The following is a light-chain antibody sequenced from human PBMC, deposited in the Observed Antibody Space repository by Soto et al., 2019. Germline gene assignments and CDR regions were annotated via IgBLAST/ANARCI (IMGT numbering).Light chain of an antibody. CDR2: DVS. CDR1: SSDVGAYNY. Sequence: QSALTQPRSVSGSPGQSVTISCTGTSSDVGAYNYVSWYQHHPGKAPKVMIYDVSERPSGVPDRFSGSKSDNKASLTISGLQAEDEADYYCCSYAGSYSWVFGGGTMLTVL. J-gene: IGLJ3*02. V-gene: IGLV2-11*01. CDR3: CSYAGSYSWV.